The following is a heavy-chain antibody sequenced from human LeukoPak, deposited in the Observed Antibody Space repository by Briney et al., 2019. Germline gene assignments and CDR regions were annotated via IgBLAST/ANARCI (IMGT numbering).Heavy chain of an antibody. V-gene: IGHV2-5*02. J-gene: IGHJ5*02. Sequence: SGPTLVNPTQTRTLNCTFSGFSLSTSGVGVGWIRQPPGKALEWLALIYWDDDKRYSPSLKSRLTITKDTSKNQVVLTMTNMDPVDTATYYRAHSPSSSWSHNWFDPWGQGTLVTVSS. CDR2: IYWDDDK. CDR3: AHSPSSSWSHNWFDP. D-gene: IGHD6-13*01. CDR1: GFSLSTSGVG.